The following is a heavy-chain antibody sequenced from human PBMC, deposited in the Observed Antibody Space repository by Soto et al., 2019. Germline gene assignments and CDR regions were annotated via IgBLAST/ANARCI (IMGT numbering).Heavy chain of an antibody. CDR1: GYTFTSYG. Sequence: ASVKVSCKASGYTFTSYGISCVRLAPGQVLEWMGWISAYNGNTNYAQKLQGRVTMTTDTSTSTAYMELRSLRSDDTAVYYCARDYYGSGSRSAIYYYYGMDVWGQGTTVTVSS. CDR2: ISAYNGNT. D-gene: IGHD3-10*01. CDR3: ARDYYGSGSRSAIYYYYGMDV. V-gene: IGHV1-18*01. J-gene: IGHJ6*02.